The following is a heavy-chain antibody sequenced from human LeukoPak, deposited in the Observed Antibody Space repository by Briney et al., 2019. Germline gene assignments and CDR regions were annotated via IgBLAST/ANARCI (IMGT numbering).Heavy chain of an antibody. J-gene: IGHJ6*03. V-gene: IGHV3-20*04. CDR2: INWNGGST. CDR3: ARSRSPPGYYYYMDV. CDR1: GFTLSGYS. Sequence: GESLRLSCATSGFTLSGYSMNWVRQAPGKGLEWVSGINWNGGSTGYADSVKGRFTISRDNAKNSLYQQMNSLRAEDTALYYCARSRSPPGYYYYMDVWGKGTTVTVSS. D-gene: IGHD6-13*01.